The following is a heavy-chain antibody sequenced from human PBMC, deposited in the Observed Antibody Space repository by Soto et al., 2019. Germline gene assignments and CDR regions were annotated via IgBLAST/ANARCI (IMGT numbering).Heavy chain of an antibody. J-gene: IGHJ5*02. D-gene: IGHD2-15*01. Sequence: GGSLRLSCAASGFTFSSYAMSWVRQAPGKGLEWVSAISGSGGSTYYADSVKGRFTISRDNSKNTLYLQMNSLRAKDTAVYYCAKGLRRHIVVVVAATNWFDPWGQGTLVTVSS. CDR3: AKGLRRHIVVVVAATNWFDP. V-gene: IGHV3-23*01. CDR2: ISGSGGST. CDR1: GFTFSSYA.